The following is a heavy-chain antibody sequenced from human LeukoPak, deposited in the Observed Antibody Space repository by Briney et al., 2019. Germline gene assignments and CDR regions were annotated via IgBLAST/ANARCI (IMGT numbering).Heavy chain of an antibody. V-gene: IGHV4-39*01. Sequence: SETLSLTCAVSGGSISSNSYYWGWIRQPPGKGLEWIGSIYYSGSTYYNPSLKSRVTISVDTSKNQFSLKLSSVTAADTAVYYCARRHAWGYGERAYCGGDCYLAYFDYWGQGTLVTVSS. J-gene: IGHJ4*02. CDR3: ARRHAWGYGERAYCGGDCYLAYFDY. CDR1: GGSISSNSYY. CDR2: IYYSGST. D-gene: IGHD2-21*02.